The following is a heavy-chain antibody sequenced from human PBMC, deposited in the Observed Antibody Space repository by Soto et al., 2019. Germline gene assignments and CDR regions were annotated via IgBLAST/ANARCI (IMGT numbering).Heavy chain of an antibody. Sequence: QVQLVQSGVEVKKAGASVKVSCKASGYTFSSYGVSWARQAPGQGLEWMGWISDYNGNTHYAQKFQGRLIMTTDTATRTVYMELRGLRSDDTGVYFCARAGYYSGSGAYSPPRYYGMDVWGQGTTVTVSS. CDR3: ARAGYYSGSGAYSPPRYYGMDV. J-gene: IGHJ6*02. CDR2: ISDYNGNT. CDR1: GYTFSSYG. V-gene: IGHV1-18*01. D-gene: IGHD3-10*01.